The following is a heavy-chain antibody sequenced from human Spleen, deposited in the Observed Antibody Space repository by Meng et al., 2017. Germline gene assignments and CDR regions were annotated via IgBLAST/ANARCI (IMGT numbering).Heavy chain of an antibody. V-gene: IGHV3-53*04. J-gene: IGHJ4*02. CDR3: ARDSGSGSLNYFDY. D-gene: IGHD3-10*01. CDR1: GVAVNRNY. CDR2: IESGGRT. Sequence: EVQLVESGGGLVQPGGSLRLSCAASGVAVNRNYMRWVRQAPGKGLEWVSVIESGGRTYHADAVKGRFTLSRHKSKTALYLQMNSLRAEDTAVYYCARDSGSGSLNYFDYWGQGTLVTVSS.